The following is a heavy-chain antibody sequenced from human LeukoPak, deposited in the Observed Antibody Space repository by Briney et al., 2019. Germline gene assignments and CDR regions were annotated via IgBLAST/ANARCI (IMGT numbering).Heavy chain of an antibody. CDR1: GGSISSYY. Sequence: PSETLSLTCTVSGGSISSYYWSWIRQPPGKGLEWIGYIYYSGSTNYNPSLKSRVTISVDTSKNQLSLKLSSVTAADTAVYYCARRVGATKSNNWFDPWGQGTLVTVSS. D-gene: IGHD1-26*01. V-gene: IGHV4-59*08. CDR3: ARRVGATKSNNWFDP. CDR2: IYYSGST. J-gene: IGHJ5*02.